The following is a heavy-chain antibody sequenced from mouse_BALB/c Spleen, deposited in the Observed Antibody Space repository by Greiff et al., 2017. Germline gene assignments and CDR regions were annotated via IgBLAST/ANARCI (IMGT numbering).Heavy chain of an antibody. V-gene: IGHV14-1*02. CDR1: GFNIKDYY. D-gene: IGHD2-4*01. Sequence: VQLQQSGAELVRPGALVKLSCKASGFNIKDYYMHWVKQRPEQGLEWIGWIDPENGNTIYDPKFQGKASITADTSSNTAYLQLSSLTSEDTAVYYCARGGLRRGFAYWGQGTLVTVSA. J-gene: IGHJ3*01. CDR3: ARGGLRRGFAY. CDR2: IDPENGNT.